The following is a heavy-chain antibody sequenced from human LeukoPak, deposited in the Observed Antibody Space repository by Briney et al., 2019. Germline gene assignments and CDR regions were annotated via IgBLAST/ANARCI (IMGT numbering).Heavy chain of an antibody. J-gene: IGHJ4*02. Sequence: GGSLRLSCAASGFTFRKYWMSWVRQAPGKGLEWVANIKEDGSREYYVDSVKGRFAISRDNAKNSLYLQMDNLSAQDTAFYYCASHSEYKSDIWGQETLVTVSP. CDR2: IKEDGSRE. CDR1: GFTFRKYW. CDR3: ASHSEYKSDI. V-gene: IGHV3-7*01. D-gene: IGHD1-1*01.